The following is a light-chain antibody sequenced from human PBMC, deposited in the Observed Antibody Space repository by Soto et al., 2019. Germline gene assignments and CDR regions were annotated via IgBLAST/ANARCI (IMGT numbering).Light chain of an antibody. V-gene: IGLV3-1*01. CDR3: QAWDSSTVI. CDR2: QST. J-gene: IGLJ2*01. CDR1: KLGDKY. Sequence: SYELTQPPSVSVSPGQTASITCSGDKLGDKYACWYQQKPGQSPVLVIYQSTKRPSGIPERFSGSTSGNTATLTISGTQAMDEADYYCQAWDSSTVIFGVGTKVTVL.